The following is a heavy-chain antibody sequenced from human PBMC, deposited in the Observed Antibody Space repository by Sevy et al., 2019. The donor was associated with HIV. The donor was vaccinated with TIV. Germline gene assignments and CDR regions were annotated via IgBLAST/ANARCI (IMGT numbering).Heavy chain of an antibody. CDR2: ISSSSSTI. CDR1: XXXFSSXX. J-gene: IGHJ4*01. Sequence: GGSLRLSCAAXXXXFSSXXMXWVRQAPGKGLEWVSYISSSSSTIYYADSVKGRFTISRDNAKNSLYLQMNSLRDEDTAVYXXXSXERGGGXXALGXWXXGTLVTVSS. CDR3: XSXERGGGXXALGX. D-gene: IGHD2-2*01. V-gene: IGHV3-48*02.